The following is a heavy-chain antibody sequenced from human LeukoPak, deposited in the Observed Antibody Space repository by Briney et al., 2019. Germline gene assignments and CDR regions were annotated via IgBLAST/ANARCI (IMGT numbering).Heavy chain of an antibody. J-gene: IGHJ4*02. V-gene: IGHV4-39*07. D-gene: IGHD3-22*01. CDR3: ARESGYYLSYFDY. Sequence: PSETLSLTCTVSGGSISSGSYYWSWIRQPAGKGLEWIGSIYYSGSTYYNPSLKSRVTISVDTSKNQFSLKLSSVTAADTAVYYCARESGYYLSYFDYWGQGTLVTVSS. CDR1: GGSISSGSYY. CDR2: IYYSGST.